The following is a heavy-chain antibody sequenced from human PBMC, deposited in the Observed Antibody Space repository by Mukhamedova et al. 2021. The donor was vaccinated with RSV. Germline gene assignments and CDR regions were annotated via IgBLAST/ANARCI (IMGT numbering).Heavy chain of an antibody. D-gene: IGHD7-27*01. CDR3: ACLDLGKRTVDF. V-gene: IGHV4-31*02. J-gene: IGHJ4*02. CDR2: IYYSGYT. Sequence: WIRQHPQKGLEWIGNIYYSGYTYYNPSLRSRITIFMDTSKNQFSLKLTSVTAADTAVYYCACLDLGKRTVDFWGQGNLVTVSS.